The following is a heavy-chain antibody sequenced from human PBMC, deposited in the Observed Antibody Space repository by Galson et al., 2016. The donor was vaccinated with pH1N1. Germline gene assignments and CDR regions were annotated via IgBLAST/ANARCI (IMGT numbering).Heavy chain of an antibody. D-gene: IGHD1-26*01. CDR2: TSGPSIST. CDR1: GFTFSNFP. CDR3: AEDKLTTPVGGFFYL. Sequence: SLRLSCPASGFTFSNFPMFCVRQAPGKGLEWVSSTSGPSISTYYADSVKGRFSIPRDNTKNPLYLQMNSMSAEDTAVYYCAEDKLTTPVGGFFYLWGRGTLVTVSS. V-gene: IGHV3-23*01. J-gene: IGHJ2*01.